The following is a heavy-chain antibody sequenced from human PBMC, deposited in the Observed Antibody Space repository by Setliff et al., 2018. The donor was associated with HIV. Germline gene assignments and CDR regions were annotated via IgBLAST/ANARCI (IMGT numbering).Heavy chain of an antibody. CDR1: GDSISTFY. J-gene: IGHJ4*02. V-gene: IGHV4-59*01. CDR2: IYDSGST. D-gene: IGHD3-16*02. Sequence: PSETLSLTCTVSGDSISTFYWNWIRQPPGKGLEWIGYIYDSGSTNYNPSLKSRLTISVDTSRNQFSLKLSSVTAADTAVYFCARGAPYDCFWGSYRHFDYWGQGTLVTVSS. CDR3: ARGAPYDCFWGSYRHFDY.